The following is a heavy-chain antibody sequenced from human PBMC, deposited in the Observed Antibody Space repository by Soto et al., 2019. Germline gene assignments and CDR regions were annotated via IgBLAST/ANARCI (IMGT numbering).Heavy chain of an antibody. CDR2: ISYDGSNK. J-gene: IGHJ4*02. D-gene: IGHD3-22*01. CDR3: AKDAYYYDSSGYLDY. CDR1: GFTFSSYG. Sequence: GGSLRLSCAASGFTFSSYGMHWVRQAPGKGLEWVAVISYDGSNKYYADSVKGRFTISRDNSKNTLYLQMNSLRAEDTAVYYCAKDAYYYDSSGYLDYWGQGTLVTVSS. V-gene: IGHV3-30*18.